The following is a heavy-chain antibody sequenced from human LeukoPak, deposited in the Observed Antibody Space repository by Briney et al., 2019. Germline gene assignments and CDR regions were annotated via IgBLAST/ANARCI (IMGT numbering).Heavy chain of an antibody. V-gene: IGHV3-66*01. CDR2: ISVDGST. CDR3: ARDLATRQRTGLYDS. CDR1: GISVSSNY. Sequence: GGSLRLSCAASGISVSSNYMSWVREAPGKGLQWVSVISVDGSTYYADSVKGRITISRDNSRNTLYLQMNSLRAEDTAVYYCARDLATRQRTGLYDSWGQGALVTVSS. J-gene: IGHJ4*02. D-gene: IGHD3-16*02.